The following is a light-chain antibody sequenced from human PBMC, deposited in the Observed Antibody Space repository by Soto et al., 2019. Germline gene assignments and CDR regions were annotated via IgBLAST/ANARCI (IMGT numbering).Light chain of an antibody. CDR1: SSDVGGYDY. Sequence: QSVLTQPASVSGSPGQSITISCTGTSSDVGGYDYVSWYQHLPGKAPKLMIYEVSNRPSGVSNRFSGSKSGNTASLTISGLQAEDEADYFCSSYTSSSTWVFGGGTKVTVL. J-gene: IGLJ3*02. CDR3: SSYTSSSTWV. CDR2: EVS. V-gene: IGLV2-14*01.